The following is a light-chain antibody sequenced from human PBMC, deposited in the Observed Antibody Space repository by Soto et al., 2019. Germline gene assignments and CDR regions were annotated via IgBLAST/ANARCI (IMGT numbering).Light chain of an antibody. V-gene: IGKV1-5*01. J-gene: IGKJ2*01. CDR1: QSISSW. CDR3: QQYNSYPYT. CDR2: DAS. Sequence: DIQMTQSPSTLSASVGDRVTITCRASQSISSWLAWYQQKPGKAPKLLIYDASSLESGVPSRFSGSGSGTEITLTLSSLEPDDFCTYFCQQYNSYPYTFGQGTKLEIK.